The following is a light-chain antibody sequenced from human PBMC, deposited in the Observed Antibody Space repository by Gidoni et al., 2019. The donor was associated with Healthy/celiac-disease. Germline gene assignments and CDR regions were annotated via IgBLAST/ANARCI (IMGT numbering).Light chain of an antibody. CDR2: KAS. V-gene: IGKV1-5*03. Sequence: DIQMIQSPSALSASVGDRVTITCRASQSISSWLAWYQQKPGKAPKLLIYKASSLESGVPSRFSGSGSGTEFTLTISSLQPDDFATYYCQQYNSYSRTFXHXTKVEIK. J-gene: IGKJ1*01. CDR1: QSISSW. CDR3: QQYNSYSRT.